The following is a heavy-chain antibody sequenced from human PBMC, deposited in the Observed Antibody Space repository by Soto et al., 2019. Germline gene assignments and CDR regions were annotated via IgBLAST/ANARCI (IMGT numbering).Heavy chain of an antibody. CDR3: ARAGPGKTGDRQGYFDY. CDR2: ISAYNGNT. V-gene: IGHV1-18*01. D-gene: IGHD7-27*01. Sequence: ASVKVSCKASGYTFTSYGISWVRQAPGQGLEWMGWISAYNGNTNYAQKLQGRVTMTTDTSTSTAYMELRSLRSDDTAVYYCARAGPGKTGDRQGYFDYWGQGTLVTVSS. CDR1: GYTFTSYG. J-gene: IGHJ4*02.